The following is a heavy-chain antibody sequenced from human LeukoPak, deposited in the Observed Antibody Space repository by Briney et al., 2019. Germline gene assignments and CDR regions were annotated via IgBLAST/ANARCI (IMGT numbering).Heavy chain of an antibody. CDR2: IYYSGST. V-gene: IGHV4-59*12. D-gene: IGHD3-22*01. J-gene: IGHJ4*02. CDR1: GGSISSYY. CDR3: ARGSNYDSSGYQLYFDY. Sequence: SETLSLTCTVSGGSISSYYWSWIRQPPGKGLEWIGYIYYSGSTNYNPSLKSRVTISVDTSKNQFSLKLSSVTAADTAVYYCARGSNYDSSGYQLYFDYWGQGTLVTVSS.